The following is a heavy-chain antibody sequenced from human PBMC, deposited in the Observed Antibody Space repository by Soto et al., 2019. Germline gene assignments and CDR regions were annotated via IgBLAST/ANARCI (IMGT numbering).Heavy chain of an antibody. CDR1: GYSFTSYW. V-gene: IGHV5-51*01. D-gene: IGHD2-2*01. CDR3: ARLGCSSTSCNYYGMDV. Sequence: PGESLKISCKGSGYSFTSYWIGWVRQMPGKGLEWMGIIYPGDSDTRYSPSFQGQVTISADKSISTAYLQWSSLKASDTAMYYCARLGCSSTSCNYYGMDVWGQGTTVTVSS. J-gene: IGHJ6*02. CDR2: IYPGDSDT.